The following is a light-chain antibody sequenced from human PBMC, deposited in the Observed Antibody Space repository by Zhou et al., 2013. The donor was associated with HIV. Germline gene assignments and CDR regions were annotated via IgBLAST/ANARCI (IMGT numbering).Light chain of an antibody. CDR3: QQAHSFPHT. V-gene: IGKV1-12*01. CDR2: GAS. CDR1: EDISSW. Sequence: DIQMTQSPSSVSASVGDTVTITCRASEDISSWLAWYQHAPGRGPKLLIYGASRLQGGVPSRFSGSGSGTDFTLTISGLQSDDFATYYCQQAHSFPHTFGGGTRVEIK. J-gene: IGKJ4*01.